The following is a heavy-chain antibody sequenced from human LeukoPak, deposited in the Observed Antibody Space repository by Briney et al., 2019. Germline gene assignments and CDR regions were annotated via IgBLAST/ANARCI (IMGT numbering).Heavy chain of an antibody. CDR3: ARGPYGGNEFDY. J-gene: IGHJ4*02. CDR1: GYTFTSYD. D-gene: IGHD4-23*01. CDR2: MNPNSGNT. V-gene: IGHV1-8*01. Sequence: ASVKVSCKASGYTFTSYDINWVRQATGQGLEWMGWMNPNSGNTGYAQKFQGRVTMTTNTSISTAYMELSSLRSEDTAVYYCARGPYGGNEFDYWGQGTLVTVSS.